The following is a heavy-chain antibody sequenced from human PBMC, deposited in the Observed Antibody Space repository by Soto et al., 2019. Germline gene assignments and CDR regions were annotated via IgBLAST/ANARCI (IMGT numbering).Heavy chain of an antibody. D-gene: IGHD5-18*01. Sequence: GGSLRLSCTASGYTFSTYGMHWVRQAPGKGLEWVAVIWYDGSSKYYADSVKGRFTISRDNSQNTLYLQMDSLRADDTAVYYCARGAHTYGYVFDYWGQGTLVTVSS. CDR3: ARGAHTYGYVFDY. J-gene: IGHJ4*02. CDR2: IWYDGSSK. V-gene: IGHV3-33*01. CDR1: GYTFSTYG.